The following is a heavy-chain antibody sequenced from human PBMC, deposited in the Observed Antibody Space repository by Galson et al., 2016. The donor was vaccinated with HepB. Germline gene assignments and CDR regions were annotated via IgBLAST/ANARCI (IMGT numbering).Heavy chain of an antibody. CDR2: INPNTGGI. CDR1: GYTFTDYY. Sequence: SVKVSCKASGYTFTDYYMHWVRQAPGQGLEWMGLINPNTGGIKYAQKFQGRVTMTRDSSISTAYMELSRLTSDDTAIYYCARGSRLSYYYYGMDVWGQGTTVTVSS. D-gene: IGHD3-10*01. V-gene: IGHV1-2*02. J-gene: IGHJ6*02. CDR3: ARGSRLSYYYYGMDV.